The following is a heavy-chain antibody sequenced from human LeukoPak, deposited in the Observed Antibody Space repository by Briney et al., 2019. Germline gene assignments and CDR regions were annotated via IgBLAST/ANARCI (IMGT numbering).Heavy chain of an antibody. Sequence: SETLSLTCAVYGGSFSGYYWSWIRQPPGKGLEWIGEINHSGSTNYNPSLESRVTISVDTSKNQFSLKLSSVTAADTAVYYCAREGSSCFDYWGQGTLVTVSS. CDR3: AREGSSCFDY. J-gene: IGHJ4*02. V-gene: IGHV4-34*01. CDR1: GGSFSGYY. CDR2: INHSGST. D-gene: IGHD6-13*01.